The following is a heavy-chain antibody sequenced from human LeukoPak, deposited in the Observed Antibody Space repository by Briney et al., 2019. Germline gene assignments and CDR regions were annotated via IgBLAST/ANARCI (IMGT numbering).Heavy chain of an antibody. CDR1: AYTFTGYY. CDR2: INPRIGGT. D-gene: IGHD2-15*01. J-gene: IGHJ5*02. V-gene: IGHV1-2*02. CDR3: ARGDIYCSGGVCYRWFDP. Sequence: GASVKVSCKASAYTFTGYYIHWVRQAPGQGLEWMGWINPRIGGTNYAQKFQGRVTMTRGTSINTAYMELSRLTSDDTAVYFCARGDIYCSGGVCYRWFDPWGQGTLVTVSS.